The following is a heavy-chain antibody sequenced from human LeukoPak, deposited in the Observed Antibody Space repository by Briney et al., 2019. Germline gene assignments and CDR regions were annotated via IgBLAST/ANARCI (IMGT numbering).Heavy chain of an antibody. J-gene: IGHJ4*02. CDR2: IQNDEIDK. CDR3: AKERKLLPFDC. D-gene: IGHD4-23*01. CDR1: GFTFTTYG. V-gene: IGHV3-30*02. Sequence: GGSLRLSCAASGFTFTTYGMHWVRQAPGKELEWVAFIQNDEIDKFYADSVKGRFTVSRDNSKNTLYLQMNSLRAEDTAVYYCAKERKLLPFDCWGQGTLVTVSS.